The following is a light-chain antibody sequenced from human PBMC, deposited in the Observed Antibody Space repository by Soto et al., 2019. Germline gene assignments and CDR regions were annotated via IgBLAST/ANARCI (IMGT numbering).Light chain of an antibody. CDR2: VAS. CDR3: QQYYNWPRT. V-gene: IGKV3-15*01. J-gene: IGKJ1*01. Sequence: EIVMTQSPATLSVSPGERATLSFRASQSVSSNLAWYQQKPGQAPRLLIYVASTRATGIPARFSGSGSGTEFTLTISSLQPEDFAVYYCQQYYNWPRTFGQGTKVDIK. CDR1: QSVSSN.